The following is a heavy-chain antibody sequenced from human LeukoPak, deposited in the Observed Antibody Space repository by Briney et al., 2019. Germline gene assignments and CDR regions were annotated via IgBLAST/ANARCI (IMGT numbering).Heavy chain of an antibody. Sequence: KPSETLSLTCTVSGGSFSSSSYYWGWIRQPPGKGLEWIGSVYYSGTTYYNQSLKSRVTISVDTSKNQLSLKLTSVTAADTAVYYCARHYYDSSGYYPWYFDYWGQGTLVAVSS. D-gene: IGHD3-22*01. CDR1: GGSFSSSSYY. CDR2: VYYSGTT. CDR3: ARHYYDSSGYYPWYFDY. V-gene: IGHV4-39*01. J-gene: IGHJ4*02.